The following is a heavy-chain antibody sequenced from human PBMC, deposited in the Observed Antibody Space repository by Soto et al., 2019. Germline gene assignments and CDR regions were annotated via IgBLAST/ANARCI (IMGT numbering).Heavy chain of an antibody. D-gene: IGHD4-17*01. CDR2: INSDATTK. CDR1: GFTFRSSW. V-gene: IGHV3-74*01. CDR3: AHGPTRSYGYDY. Sequence: EVQLVESGGGLVQPGGSLRLSCVASGFTFRSSWMHWVRQAPGKGLVWVSRINSDATTKNYAEYAKGRLTIARDNAENTLYLQLESLKAQDKAAYYCAHGPTRSYGYDYWDQATLVTVSS. J-gene: IGHJ4*02.